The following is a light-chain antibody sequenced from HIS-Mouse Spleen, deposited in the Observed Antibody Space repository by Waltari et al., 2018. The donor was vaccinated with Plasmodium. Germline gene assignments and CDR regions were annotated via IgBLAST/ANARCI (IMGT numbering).Light chain of an antibody. Sequence: QPVLTQPPSSSASPGESAILTCTLPSDLIVGSYNIYCHQQTQGIPPRYLLYYYSASDKGQGSGVPSRFSGSKDASANTGILLISGLQSEDEADYYCMIWPSDASGVFGGGTKLTVL. CDR1: SDLIVGSYN. J-gene: IGLJ3*02. V-gene: IGLV5-37*01. CDR3: MIWPSDASGV. CDR2: YYSASDK.